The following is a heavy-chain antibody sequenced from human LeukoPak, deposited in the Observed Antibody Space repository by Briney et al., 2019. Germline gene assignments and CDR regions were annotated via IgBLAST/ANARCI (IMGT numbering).Heavy chain of an antibody. D-gene: IGHD3-3*01. CDR2: IYPGDSDT. V-gene: IGHV5-51*01. CDR3: ARSYDFWSGRNWFDP. J-gene: IGHJ5*02. CDR1: GSSFTSYW. Sequence: GGSLQISCQGSGSSFTSYWIGGARQLPGKGREGMGIIYPGDSDTRYSPSFQGQVPISADKSISTAYLQWSSLKASDTAMYYCARSYDFWSGRNWFDPWGQGTLVTVSS.